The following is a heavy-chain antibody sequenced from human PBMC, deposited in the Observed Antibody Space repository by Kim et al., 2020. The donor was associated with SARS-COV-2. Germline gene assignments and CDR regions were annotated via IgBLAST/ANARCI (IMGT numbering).Heavy chain of an antibody. V-gene: IGHV4-59*13. J-gene: IGHJ6*02. Sequence: SETLSLTCTVSGGSISSYYWSWIRQPPGKGLEWIGYIYYSGSTNYNPSLKSRVTISVDTSKNQFSLKLSSVTAADTAVYYCARDTWIHDHKTYYYYYYGMDVWGQGTTVTVSS. D-gene: IGHD5-18*01. CDR2: IYYSGST. CDR3: ARDTWIHDHKTYYYYYYGMDV. CDR1: GGSISSYY.